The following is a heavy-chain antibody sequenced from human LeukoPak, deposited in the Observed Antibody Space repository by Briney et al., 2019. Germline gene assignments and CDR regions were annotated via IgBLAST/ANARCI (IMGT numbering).Heavy chain of an antibody. J-gene: IGHJ4*02. CDR3: ARDGSGGGGFFDY. V-gene: IGHV1-18*01. Sequence: EASVKVSCKPSGYTFTNYGVSWVRQAPGQGLEWMGWIGTHNGNTNYAQKFQGRVIMSIDTSTNTAYMELMSLRSDDTALFYCARDGSGGGGFFDYWGQGTLVIVSS. CDR1: GYTFTNYG. CDR2: IGTHNGNT. D-gene: IGHD6-19*01.